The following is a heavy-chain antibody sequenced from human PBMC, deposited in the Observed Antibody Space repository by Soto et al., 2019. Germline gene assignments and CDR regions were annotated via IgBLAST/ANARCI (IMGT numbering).Heavy chain of an antibody. CDR2: IYYSGST. Sequence: PSETLSLTCTVSGGSISSSSYYWGWIRQPPGKGLEWIGSIYYSGSTYYNPSLKSRVTISVDTSKNQFSLKLSSVTAADTAVYYCARRQIAVAADQYYGMDVWGQGTTVTVSS. D-gene: IGHD6-19*01. J-gene: IGHJ6*02. CDR1: GGSISSSSYY. V-gene: IGHV4-39*01. CDR3: ARRQIAVAADQYYGMDV.